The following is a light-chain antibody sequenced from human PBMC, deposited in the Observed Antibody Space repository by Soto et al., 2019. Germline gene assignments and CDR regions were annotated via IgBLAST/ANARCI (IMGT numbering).Light chain of an antibody. CDR2: GAS. J-gene: IGKJ1*01. CDR1: QSVSSN. V-gene: IGKV3-15*01. CDR3: QQYKGT. Sequence: EIVMTQSPATLSVSPGERATLSCRASQSVSSNLAWYQQKPGQAPRLLIYGASTRATGIPARFSGSGSGTEFTLTISSLLSDDFAVYYCQQYKGTFGQGTKVEIK.